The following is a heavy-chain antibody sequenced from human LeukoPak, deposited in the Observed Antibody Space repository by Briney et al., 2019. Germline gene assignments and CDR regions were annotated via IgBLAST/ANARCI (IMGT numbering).Heavy chain of an antibody. Sequence: PGGSLRLFCAASGLTFDVYTMQGVRQAPGKGLVWVSFISWDGGSTYYADSVKGRFTISRDDGKNSLYLQMNSLRTEDTALYYCAKDRGRWLQFDAFDIWGQGTMVTVSS. CDR1: GLTFDVYT. D-gene: IGHD5-24*01. V-gene: IGHV3-43*01. CDR2: ISWDGGST. CDR3: AKDRGRWLQFDAFDI. J-gene: IGHJ3*02.